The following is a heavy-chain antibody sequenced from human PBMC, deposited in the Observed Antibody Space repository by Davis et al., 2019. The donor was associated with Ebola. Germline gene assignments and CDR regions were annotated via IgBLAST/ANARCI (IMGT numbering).Heavy chain of an antibody. V-gene: IGHV5-10-1*01. CDR3: ARGPTVVIAAATADAFDV. CDR1: GYSFTSYW. CDR2: IDPSDSYT. Sequence: GESLKISCQGSGYSFTSYWISWVRQMPGKGLEWMGRIDPSDSYTNYSPSFQGHVTISADKSINTAYLQWNSLKASDTAMYYCARGPTVVIAAATADAFDVWGQGTMVAVSS. J-gene: IGHJ3*01. D-gene: IGHD2-15*01.